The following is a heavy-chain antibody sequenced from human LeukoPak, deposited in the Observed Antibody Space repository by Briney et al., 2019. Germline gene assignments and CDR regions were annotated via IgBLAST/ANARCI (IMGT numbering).Heavy chain of an antibody. V-gene: IGHV4-39*07. D-gene: IGHD1-26*01. CDR3: ARADSGSYYHDY. CDR2: IHSSGST. CDR1: GDSISTTNYY. J-gene: IGHJ4*02. Sequence: ASETLSLTCTVSGDSISTTNYYWGWIRQPPGKGLEWVGSIHSSGSTYYNPSLKSRVTISGDTSRKQFSLRLSSVTAADTAVYYCARADSGSYYHDYWGQGTLVTVSS.